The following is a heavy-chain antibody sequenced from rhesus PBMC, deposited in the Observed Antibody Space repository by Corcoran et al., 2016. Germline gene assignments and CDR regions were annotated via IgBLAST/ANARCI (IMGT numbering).Heavy chain of an antibody. V-gene: IGHV3S25*01. CDR1: GFTFCSYG. CDR3: AKEVGYYRREGGY. J-gene: IGHJ4*01. D-gene: IGHD1-44*01. Sequence: EVQLVESGGGLVQPGGSLILSCAASGFTFCSYGFSWVRQAQGKGREWISAINSGGDRTYYADSVKGRVTISRDNSRNTLSRQMNSLRAEDTAVYYCAKEVGYYRREGGYWGQGVLVTVSS. CDR2: INSGGDRT.